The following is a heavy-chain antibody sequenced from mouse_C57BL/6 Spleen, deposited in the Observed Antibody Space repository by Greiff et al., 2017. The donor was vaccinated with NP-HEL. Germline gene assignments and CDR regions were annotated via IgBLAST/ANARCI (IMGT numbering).Heavy chain of an antibody. CDR1: GYTFTDYE. J-gene: IGHJ2*01. V-gene: IGHV1-15*01. Sequence: VQLQQSGAELVRPGASVTLSCKASGYTFTDYEMHWVKQTPVHGLEWIGAIDPETGGTAYNQKFKGKAILTADKSSSTAYMELRSLTSEDSAVYYCTRGAPRGYFDYWGQGTTLTVSS. CDR3: TRGAPRGYFDY. CDR2: IDPETGGT.